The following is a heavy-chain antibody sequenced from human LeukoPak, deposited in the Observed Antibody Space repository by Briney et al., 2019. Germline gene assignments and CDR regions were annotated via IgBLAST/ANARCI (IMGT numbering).Heavy chain of an antibody. J-gene: IGHJ6*02. CDR1: GFTFSSYW. V-gene: IGHV3-74*01. D-gene: IGHD2-2*01. CDR2: INSDGSST. Sequence: GGSPRLSCAASGFTFSSYWMHWVRQAPGKGLVWVSRINSDGSSTSYADSVKGRFTISRDNAKNTLYLQMNSLRAEDTAVYYCARDLFPLGYCSSTSCAAYYYYGMDVWGQGTTVTVSS. CDR3: ARDLFPLGYCSSTSCAAYYYYGMDV.